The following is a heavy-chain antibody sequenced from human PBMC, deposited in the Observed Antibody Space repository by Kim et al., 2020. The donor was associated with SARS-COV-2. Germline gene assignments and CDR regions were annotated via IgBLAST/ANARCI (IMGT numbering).Heavy chain of an antibody. J-gene: IGHJ4*02. V-gene: IGHV4-34*01. Sequence: SQTLSLTCAMYDGSSTGYFWSWIRQPPGKGLEWIGQINHAGTTNYSPSFKSRVTISVDTSKNQFSLIVYSVTAADTAIYFCARGPTGVAAALDYWGQGTRVTVSS. CDR1: DGSSTGYF. CDR3: ARGPTGVAAALDY. CDR2: INHAGTT. D-gene: IGHD6-13*01.